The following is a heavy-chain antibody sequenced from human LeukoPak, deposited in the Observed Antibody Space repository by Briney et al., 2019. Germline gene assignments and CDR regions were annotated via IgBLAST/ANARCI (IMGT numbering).Heavy chain of an antibody. CDR2: ISGSGGST. CDR1: GFTFSSYA. Sequence: PGGSLRLSCAASGFTFSSYAMSWVRQAPGKGLEWVSAISGSGGSTYYADSVKGRFTISRDNSKNTLYLQMNSLRAEDKAVYYCAKDVEPIAAAYSFDYWGQGTLVTVSS. V-gene: IGHV3-23*01. D-gene: IGHD6-13*01. J-gene: IGHJ4*02. CDR3: AKDVEPIAAAYSFDY.